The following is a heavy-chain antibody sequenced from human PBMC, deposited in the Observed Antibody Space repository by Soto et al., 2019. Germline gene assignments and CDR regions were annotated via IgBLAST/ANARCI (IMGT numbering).Heavy chain of an antibody. D-gene: IGHD6-19*01. CDR2: INSGSDSI. Sequence: PGGSLRLSCVGSGFIFDSYSMNWVRQAPGKGLEWVSYINSGSDSIYYAESVKGRFTISRDNARNSLFLQMNSLTDEDMAVYYCAKSGDSAGWGIDFWGQGTLVTVSS. CDR1: GFIFDSYS. V-gene: IGHV3-48*02. J-gene: IGHJ4*02. CDR3: AKSGDSAGWGIDF.